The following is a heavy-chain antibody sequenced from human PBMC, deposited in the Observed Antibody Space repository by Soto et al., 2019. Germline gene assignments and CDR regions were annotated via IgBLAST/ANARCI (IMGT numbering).Heavy chain of an antibody. V-gene: IGHV1-18*04. CDR2: ISAYNGNT. CDR3: ARTPLKWFGESPLDY. Sequence: ASVKVSCKASGYTFTSYGISWVRQAPGQGLEWMGWISAYNGNTNYAQKLQGRVTMTTDTSTSTAYMELRSLRSDDTAVYYCARTPLKWFGESPLDYWGQGTLVTVS. D-gene: IGHD3-10*01. CDR1: GYTFTSYG. J-gene: IGHJ4*02.